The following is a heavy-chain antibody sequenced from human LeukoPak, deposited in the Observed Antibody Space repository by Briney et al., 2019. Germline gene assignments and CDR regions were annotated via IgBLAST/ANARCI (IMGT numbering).Heavy chain of an antibody. V-gene: IGHV3-7*01. J-gene: IGHJ1*01. Sequence: PGGSLRLSCAASGFTFSSYWVSWVRQAPGKGPEWVANIKQGGSEKYYVDSVKGRFTISRDNAKNSLYLQMNSLRAEDTAVYYCAREPDSSGYYYAPGYFQHWGQGTLVTVSS. D-gene: IGHD3-22*01. CDR1: GFTFSSYW. CDR3: AREPDSSGYYYAPGYFQH. CDR2: IKQGGSEK.